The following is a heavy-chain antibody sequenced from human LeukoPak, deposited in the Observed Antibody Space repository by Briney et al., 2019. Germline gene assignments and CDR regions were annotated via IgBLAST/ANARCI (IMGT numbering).Heavy chain of an antibody. Sequence: PGGSLRLSCAASGFTFSIYWVHWVRQAPGKGLGWVSSINSDESSTSYADSVKGRFTISRDNAKNTLYLQMNTLRAEDTAVYYCASLDYWGQGTPVTVSS. CDR1: GFTFSIYW. CDR3: ASLDY. J-gene: IGHJ4*02. CDR2: INSDESST. V-gene: IGHV3-74*01.